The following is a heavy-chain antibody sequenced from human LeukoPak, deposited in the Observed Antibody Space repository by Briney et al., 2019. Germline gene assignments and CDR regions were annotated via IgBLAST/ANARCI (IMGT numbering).Heavy chain of an antibody. CDR1: GFSFSSYA. CDR3: AKDRGIQLWSHDY. V-gene: IGHV3-64*02. CDR2: ISTSGDST. J-gene: IGHJ4*02. D-gene: IGHD5-24*01. Sequence: PRVSLRLSRAASGFSFSSYAMHWIRQAAGKGLECVAPISTSGDSTSYAASVKGRFTISRDNSKNTLYLQMNSLRAEDTAVHYCAKDRGIQLWSHDYWGQGPLVTVSS.